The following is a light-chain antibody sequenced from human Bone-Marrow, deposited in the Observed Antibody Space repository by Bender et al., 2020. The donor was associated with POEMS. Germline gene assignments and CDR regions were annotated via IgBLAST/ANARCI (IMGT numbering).Light chain of an antibody. Sequence: QSVVTQPPSLSEAPRQRVTISCSGSSSNIGNHGVNWYQQLPGEAPKLLIYYDDLLTPGVSHRFSASNSGTSASLAIIELQSEDEALYYCSAWDGSLSGWIFGGATKLTVL. CDR1: SSNIGNHG. J-gene: IGLJ2*01. CDR2: YDD. CDR3: SAWDGSLSGWI. V-gene: IGLV1-36*01.